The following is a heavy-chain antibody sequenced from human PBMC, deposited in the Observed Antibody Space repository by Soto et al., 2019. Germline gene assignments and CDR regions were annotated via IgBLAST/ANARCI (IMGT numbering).Heavy chain of an antibody. Sequence: GASVKVSCKASGYTFTIYGISWMRQAPGQGLEWMGWISADSRNTKYAQKFQDRVTMTTDTSTSTAYMELRSLRSDDTAMYYCARRVGVAPVYGAYDLWGQGTMVTVSS. CDR2: ISADSRNT. CDR3: ARRVGVAPVYGAYDL. D-gene: IGHD2-8*01. J-gene: IGHJ3*01. V-gene: IGHV1-18*01. CDR1: GYTFTIYG.